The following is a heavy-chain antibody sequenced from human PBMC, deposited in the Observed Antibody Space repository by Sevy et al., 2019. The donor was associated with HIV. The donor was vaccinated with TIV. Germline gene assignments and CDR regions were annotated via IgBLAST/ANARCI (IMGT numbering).Heavy chain of an antibody. Sequence: GGSLRLSCAASGFSFSSYEMNWVRQAPGKGLEWVSFISSSGSNKHYSDSVMGRFTISTDNAKYSLSLQMNSLRTDDTAIYYCARDLPPSATTVAHFDYWGQGTLVTVSS. CDR3: ARDLPPSATTVAHFDY. J-gene: IGHJ4*02. D-gene: IGHD4-17*01. CDR2: ISSSGSNK. V-gene: IGHV3-48*03. CDR1: GFSFSSYE.